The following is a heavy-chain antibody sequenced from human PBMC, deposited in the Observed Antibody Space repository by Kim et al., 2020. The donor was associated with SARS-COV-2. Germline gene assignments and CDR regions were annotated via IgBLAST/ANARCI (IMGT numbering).Heavy chain of an antibody. V-gene: IGHV5-10-1*01. Sequence: GESLNISCKKSGYSFTSYWNSWVRQMPGKGLEWMGRIDPSDADTNYSPSFQGHVTISADKSISTAYLQWSSLEASDTAMYYCARLFWACGGDCYSGWFDPWGQGTLVTVSS. CDR3: ARLFWACGGDCYSGWFDP. CDR2: IDPSDADT. D-gene: IGHD2-21*02. CDR1: GYSFTSYW. J-gene: IGHJ5*02.